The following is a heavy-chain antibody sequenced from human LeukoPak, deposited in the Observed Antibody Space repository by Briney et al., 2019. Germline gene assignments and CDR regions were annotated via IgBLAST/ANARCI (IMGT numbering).Heavy chain of an antibody. CDR2: IRQDGSEA. CDR3: SNGIYDKSY. D-gene: IGHD3-22*01. CDR1: GFTFTTYW. J-gene: IGHJ4*02. V-gene: IGHV3-7*01. Sequence: GGSLRLSCTASGFTFTTYWMAWVRQAPGKGLEWVANIRQDGSEAYYAESVRGRFTISRDNAKNSLYLQMNSLRAEDTSVYYCSNGIYDKSYWGQGTLVTVSS.